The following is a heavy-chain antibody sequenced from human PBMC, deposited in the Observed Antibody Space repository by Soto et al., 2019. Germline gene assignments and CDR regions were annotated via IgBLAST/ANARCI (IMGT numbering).Heavy chain of an antibody. CDR3: AVTAAAGTAYGMDV. CDR1: GYTFTGYY. V-gene: IGHV1-2*04. Sequence: ASVKVSCKASGYTFTGYYMHWVRQAPGQGLEWMGWINPNSGGTNYAQKFQGWVTMTRDTSISTAYMELSRLRSDDTAVYYCAVTAAAGTAYGMDVWGQGTTVTVSS. D-gene: IGHD6-13*01. J-gene: IGHJ6*02. CDR2: INPNSGGT.